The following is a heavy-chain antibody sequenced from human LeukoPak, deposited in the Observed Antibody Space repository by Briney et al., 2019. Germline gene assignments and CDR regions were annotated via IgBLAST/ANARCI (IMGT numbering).Heavy chain of an antibody. D-gene: IGHD6-19*01. V-gene: IGHV4-34*01. CDR1: GGSFSGYY. J-gene: IGHJ4*02. CDR3: ATKYSVAVAANPPYFDF. Sequence: SETLSLTCGVYGGSFSGYYWSWIRRSPVRGLEWIGEINQRGGTNYNPSLKSRVTISVDTSKNQFSLVVNSVTAADTGVYYCATKYSVAVAANPPYFDFWGQGILVTVSS. CDR2: INQRGGT.